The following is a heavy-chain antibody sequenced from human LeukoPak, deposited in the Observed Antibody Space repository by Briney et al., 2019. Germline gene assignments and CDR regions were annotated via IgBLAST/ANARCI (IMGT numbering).Heavy chain of an antibody. CDR2: ISGYNGDT. CDR1: GYTFTSYG. J-gene: IGHJ4*02. D-gene: IGHD4-23*01. V-gene: IGHV1-18*01. Sequence: ASVKVSCKTSGYTFTSYGITWVRQAPGQGLEWVGWISGYNGDTKYAQKTQGRVTLTTDTPTTTAYMELRSLISDDTALYYCARTRPTVEGWGFDYWGQGTLVTVSS. CDR3: ARTRPTVEGWGFDY.